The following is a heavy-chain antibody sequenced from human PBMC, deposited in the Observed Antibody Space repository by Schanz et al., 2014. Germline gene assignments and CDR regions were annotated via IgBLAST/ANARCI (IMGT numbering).Heavy chain of an antibody. CDR1: GFMFSSFW. J-gene: IGHJ4*02. D-gene: IGHD1-7*01. CDR3: FSMHYGNSVY. CDR2: VRNRRNSDII. Sequence: EVQLVESGGDLVQPGGSLRLSCAASGFMFSSFWMGWIRQAPGKGLEWLGRVRNRRNSDIIEYAASVEGRFTISRDESKNSVYLQMNSLQTDDTAVYYCFSMHYGNSVYWGQGTLVTVSS. V-gene: IGHV3-72*01.